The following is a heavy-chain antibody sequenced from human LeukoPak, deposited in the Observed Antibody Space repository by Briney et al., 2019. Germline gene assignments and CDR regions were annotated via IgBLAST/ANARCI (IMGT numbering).Heavy chain of an antibody. CDR1: GFTFDDYA. D-gene: IGHD5-24*01. CDR2: ISWNSGSI. Sequence: PGRSLRLSCAASGFTFDDYAMHWVRQAPGKGLEWVSGISWNSGSIGYADSVKGRFTISRDNAKNSLYLQMNSLRAEDTAVYYCARDGYNFRGIDYWGQGTLVTVSS. V-gene: IGHV3-9*01. CDR3: ARDGYNFRGIDY. J-gene: IGHJ4*02.